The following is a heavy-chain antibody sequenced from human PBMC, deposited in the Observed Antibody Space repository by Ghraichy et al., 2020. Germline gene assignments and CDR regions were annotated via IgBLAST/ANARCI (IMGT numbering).Heavy chain of an antibody. Sequence: GGSLRLSCAASGFTFSSYSMNWVRQAPGKGLEWVSSISSSSSYIYYADSVKGRFTISRDNAKNSLYLQMNSLRAEDTAVYYCARLRGHGVMLVQPPKYYFDYWGQGTLVTVSS. D-gene: IGHD3-16*01. J-gene: IGHJ4*02. CDR2: ISSSSSYI. CDR3: ARLRGHGVMLVQPPKYYFDY. V-gene: IGHV3-21*01. CDR1: GFTFSSYS.